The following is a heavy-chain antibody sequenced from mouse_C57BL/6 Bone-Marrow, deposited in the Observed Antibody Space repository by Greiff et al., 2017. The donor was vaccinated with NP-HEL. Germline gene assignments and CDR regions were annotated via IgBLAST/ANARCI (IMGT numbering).Heavy chain of an antibody. J-gene: IGHJ2*01. Sequence: VKLQESGPELVKPGASVKISCKASGYAFSSSWMNWVKQRPGKGLEWIGRIYPGDGDTNYNGKFKGKATLTADKSSSTAYMQLSSLTSEDSAVYFCATPYSPYYFDYWGQGTTLTVSS. V-gene: IGHV1-82*01. CDR3: ATPYSPYYFDY. D-gene: IGHD2-10*01. CDR1: GYAFSSSW. CDR2: IYPGDGDT.